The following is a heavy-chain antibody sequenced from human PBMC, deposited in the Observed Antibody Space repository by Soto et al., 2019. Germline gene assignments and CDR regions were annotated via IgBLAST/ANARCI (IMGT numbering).Heavy chain of an antibody. D-gene: IGHD5-12*01. CDR1: GGTFSSFG. Sequence: QVQLVQSGAEVKKPGSSVKVSCKASGGTFSSFGVSWVRQAPGQGLEWMGGIVPLFGTANFAQKFQGRLTITADESRSTAYMELSTLTSEDTAVYYCARDQWAPVRGGVELATTASHYWGQGTLVIVSS. CDR3: ARDQWAPVRGGVELATTASHY. J-gene: IGHJ4*02. V-gene: IGHV1-69*01. CDR2: IVPLFGTA.